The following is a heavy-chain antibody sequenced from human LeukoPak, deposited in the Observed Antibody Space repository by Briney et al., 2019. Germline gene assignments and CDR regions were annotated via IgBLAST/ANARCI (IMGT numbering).Heavy chain of an antibody. CDR2: ISAYNGNT. J-gene: IGHJ4*02. V-gene: IGHV1-18*01. CDR1: GYTFTSYG. CDR3: ARDSEYIVAVPAAMCSY. Sequence: ASVKVSCKASGYTFTSYGISWVRQAPGQGLEWMGWISAYNGNTNYAQKLQGRVTMTTDTSTSTAYMELRSLRSDDTAVYYCARDSEYIVAVPAAMCSYWGQGTLVTVSS. D-gene: IGHD2-2*01.